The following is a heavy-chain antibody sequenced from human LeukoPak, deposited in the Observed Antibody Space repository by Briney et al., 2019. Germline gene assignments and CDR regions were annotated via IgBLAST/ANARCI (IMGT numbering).Heavy chain of an antibody. CDR2: ISSSSSYI. CDR3: ARAKQDQYFDY. V-gene: IGHV3-21*01. CDR1: GFTVSSYS. Sequence: GGSLRLSCAASGFTVSSYSMNWVRQAPGKGLEWVSSISSSSSYIYYADSVKGRFTISRDNAKNSLYLQMNSLRAEDTAVYYCARAKQDQYFDYWGQGTLVTVSS. J-gene: IGHJ4*02. D-gene: IGHD1/OR15-1a*01.